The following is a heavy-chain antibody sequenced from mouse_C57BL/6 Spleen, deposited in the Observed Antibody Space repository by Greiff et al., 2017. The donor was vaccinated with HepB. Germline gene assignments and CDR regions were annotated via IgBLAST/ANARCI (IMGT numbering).Heavy chain of an antibody. CDR3: ARGDYSPFDY. CDR2: IYPGDGDT. J-gene: IGHJ2*01. V-gene: IGHV1-82*01. D-gene: IGHD2-12*01. CDR1: GYAFSSSW. Sequence: VQLQQSGPELVKPGASVKISCKASGYAFSSSWMNWVKQRPGKGLEWIGRIYPGDGDTNYNGKFKGKATLTADKSSSTAYMQLSSLTSEDSAVYFCARGDYSPFDYWGQGTTLTVSS.